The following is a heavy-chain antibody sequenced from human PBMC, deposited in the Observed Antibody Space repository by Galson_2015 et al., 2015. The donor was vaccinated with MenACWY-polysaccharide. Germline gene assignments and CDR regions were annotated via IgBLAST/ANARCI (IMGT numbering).Heavy chain of an antibody. CDR2: ISGSGDSI. Sequence: SLRLSCAASGFTFGDYYISWIRQAPGKGLEWVSHISGSGDSIYYADSVKGRFTISRDNAKNSLYLQMNTLRAEDTAMYYCARDQLQRGMSVWGKGTTVTVSS. CDR1: GFTFGDYY. J-gene: IGHJ6*04. D-gene: IGHD6-6*01. CDR3: ARDQLQRGMSV. V-gene: IGHV3-11*01.